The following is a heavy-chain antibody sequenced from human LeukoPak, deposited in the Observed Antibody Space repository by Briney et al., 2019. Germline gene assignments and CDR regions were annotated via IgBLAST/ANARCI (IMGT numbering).Heavy chain of an antibody. D-gene: IGHD6-19*01. CDR3: ARDIAVAGTHYFDY. J-gene: IGHJ4*02. Sequence: GRSLRLSCAASGFTFSSYAMHWVRQAPGKGLEWVANIKQDGSEKYYVDSVKGRFTISRDNAKNSLYLQMNSLRAEDTAVYYCARDIAVAGTHYFDYWGQGTLVTVSS. CDR1: GFTFSSYA. CDR2: IKQDGSEK. V-gene: IGHV3-7*01.